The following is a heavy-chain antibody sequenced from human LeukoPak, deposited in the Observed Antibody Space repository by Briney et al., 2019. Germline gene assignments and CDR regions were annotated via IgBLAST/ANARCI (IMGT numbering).Heavy chain of an antibody. Sequence: PSETLSLTCAVYGGSFSGYYWSWIRQPPGKGLEWIGEINHSGSTNYNPSLKSRATISVDTSKNQFSLKLSSVTAADTAVYYCARGRLYCSGGSCYRAKTLYFDYWGQGTLVTVSS. CDR1: GGSFSGYY. D-gene: IGHD2-15*01. CDR3: ARGRLYCSGGSCYRAKTLYFDY. CDR2: INHSGST. V-gene: IGHV4-34*01. J-gene: IGHJ4*02.